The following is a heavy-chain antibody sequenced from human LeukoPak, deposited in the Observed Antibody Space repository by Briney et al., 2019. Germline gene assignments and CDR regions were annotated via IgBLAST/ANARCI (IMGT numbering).Heavy chain of an antibody. J-gene: IGHJ3*02. V-gene: IGHV4-34*01. D-gene: IGHD5-12*01. CDR2: INHSGST. CDR3: GVNKYGGSSDAFDI. Sequence: PSETLSLTCAVYGGSFSGYYWSWLRQPPGKGLEWIGEINHSGSTNYNPSLKSRVTISVDTSKNQFSLKLSSVTAADTAVYYCGVNKYGGSSDAFDIWGQGTMVTVSS. CDR1: GGSFSGYY.